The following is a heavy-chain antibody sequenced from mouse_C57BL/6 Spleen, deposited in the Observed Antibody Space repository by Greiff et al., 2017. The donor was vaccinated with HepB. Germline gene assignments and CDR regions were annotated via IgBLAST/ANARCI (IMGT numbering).Heavy chain of an antibody. CDR2: IDPSDSGT. CDR3: ARYDYLDYDAMDY. Sequence: VQLQQSGAELVRPGSSVKLSCKASGYTFTSYWMHWVKQRPIQGLDWIGNIDPSDSGTHYNQKFKDKATLTVDKSSSTAYMQLSSLTSEDSAVYYDARYDYLDYDAMDYWGQGTSVTVSS. V-gene: IGHV1-52*01. J-gene: IGHJ4*01. CDR1: GYTFTSYW. D-gene: IGHD2-4*01.